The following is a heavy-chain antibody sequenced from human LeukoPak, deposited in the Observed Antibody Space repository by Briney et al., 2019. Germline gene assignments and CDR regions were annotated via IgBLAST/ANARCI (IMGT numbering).Heavy chain of an antibody. CDR1: GGSISSYY. J-gene: IGHJ4*02. V-gene: IGHV4-59*01. D-gene: IGHD5-18*01. CDR2: IYYSGST. CDR3: ARGGDLGYSYGSYFDY. Sequence: NTSETLSLTCTVSGGSISSYYWSWIRQPPGKGLEWIGYIYYSGSTNYNPSLKSRVTISVDTSKNQFSLKLSSVTAADTAVYYCARGGDLGYSYGSYFDYWGQGTLVTVSS.